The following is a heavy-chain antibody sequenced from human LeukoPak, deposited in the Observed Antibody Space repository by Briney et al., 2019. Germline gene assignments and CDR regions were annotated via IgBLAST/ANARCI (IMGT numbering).Heavy chain of an antibody. D-gene: IGHD6-19*01. J-gene: IGHJ4*02. CDR1: GFTFNTYA. V-gene: IGHV3-23*01. CDR2: ISGSGGST. Sequence: PGGSLRLSCAASGFTFNTYAMSWVRQAPGKGLEWVSAISGSGGSTYYADSVKGRFTISRDNSKNTLYLQMNSLRAEDTAVYYCAKVSAVAGPPPHWGQGTLVTVSS. CDR3: AKVSAVAGPPPH.